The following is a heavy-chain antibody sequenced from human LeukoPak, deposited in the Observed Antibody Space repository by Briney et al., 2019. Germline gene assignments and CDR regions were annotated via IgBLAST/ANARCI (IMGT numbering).Heavy chain of an antibody. V-gene: IGHV4-4*07. CDR2: IYTSGST. CDR3: ARDAIPTFSGYYYYYYMDV. Sequence: PSETLSLTCTVSGGSISSYYWSWIRQPAGKGLEWIGRIYTSGSTNYNPSLKSPVTMSVDTSKNQFSLKLSSVTAAHTAVYYCARDAIPTFSGYYYYYYMDVWGKGTTVTVS. J-gene: IGHJ6*03. CDR1: GGSISSYY. D-gene: IGHD2/OR15-2a*01.